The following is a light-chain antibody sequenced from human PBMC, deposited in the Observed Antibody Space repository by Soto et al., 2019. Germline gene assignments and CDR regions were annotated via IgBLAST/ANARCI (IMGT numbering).Light chain of an antibody. CDR1: QSVSSNH. Sequence: EIVLTQSPGTLSLSPGESATLTCRASQSVSSNHLAWYQQKPGQAPRLLMYEASSRATGIPDRFRGSGSGTDFTLTISRLEPEDFAVSYCQQFGTSFPYTFGKGTKLDI. V-gene: IGKV3-20*01. J-gene: IGKJ2*01. CDR3: QQFGTSFPYT. CDR2: EAS.